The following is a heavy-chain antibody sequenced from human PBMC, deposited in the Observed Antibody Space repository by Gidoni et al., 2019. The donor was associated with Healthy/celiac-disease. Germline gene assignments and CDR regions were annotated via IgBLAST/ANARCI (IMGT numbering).Heavy chain of an antibody. Sequence: QVQLVQSGSELNEPGASVTVSCKASGYTFTSYAMIWVRQAPGQGLEWMGWINTNTGNPTYAQGFTGRFVFSLDTSVSTEYLQISSLKAEDTAVYYCARDRGLIVVVPAPDYWGQGTLVTVSS. CDR2: INTNTGNP. CDR1: GYTFTSYA. D-gene: IGHD2-2*01. V-gene: IGHV7-4-1*02. CDR3: ARDRGLIVVVPAPDY. J-gene: IGHJ4*02.